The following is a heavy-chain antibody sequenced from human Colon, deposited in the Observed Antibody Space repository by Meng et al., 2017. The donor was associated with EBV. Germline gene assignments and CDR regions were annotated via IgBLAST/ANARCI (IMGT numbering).Heavy chain of an antibody. CDR3: ARTFGYCSNNNCPRTLGY. CDR2: INHSGSA. V-gene: IGHV4-34*02. D-gene: IGHD2-2*03. Sequence: QVHLQQWGAGLLKPPEPLSLTCGVSGGSLSGYYWSWIRHFPGRTLEFIGDINHSGSANYNPSLRSRVTISVDTSKNQIFLNLHSVTAADTAVYHCARTFGYCSNNNCPRTLGYWGQGTLVTVSS. CDR1: GGSLSGYY. J-gene: IGHJ4*02.